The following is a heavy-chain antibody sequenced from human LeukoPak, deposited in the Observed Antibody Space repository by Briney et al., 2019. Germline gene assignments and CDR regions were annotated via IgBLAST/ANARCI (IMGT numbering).Heavy chain of an antibody. CDR3: ARENSLNDAFDI. J-gene: IGHJ3*02. CDR1: GGSISSSSYY. D-gene: IGHD2/OR15-2a*01. Sequence: SETLSLTCTVSGGSISSSSYYWGWIRQPPGKGLEWIGSIYYSGSTYYNPSLKSRVTISVDTSKNQCSLKLSSVTAADTAVYYCARENSLNDAFDIWGQGKMVTVSS. CDR2: IYYSGST. V-gene: IGHV4-39*07.